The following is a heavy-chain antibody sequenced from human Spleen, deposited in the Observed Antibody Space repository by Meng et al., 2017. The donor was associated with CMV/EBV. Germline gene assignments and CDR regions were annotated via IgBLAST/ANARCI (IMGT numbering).Heavy chain of an antibody. CDR3: AKSSYSNWFDP. Sequence: GGSLRLSCAASGFSFDDYSMHWVRQPPGKGLEWVSSISSSSSYIYYADSVKGRFTISRDNAKNSLYLQMNSLRAEDTAVFYCAKSSYSNWFDPWGQGTLVTVSS. CDR2: ISSSSSYI. CDR1: GFSFDDYS. J-gene: IGHJ5*02. V-gene: IGHV3-21*01. D-gene: IGHD1-26*01.